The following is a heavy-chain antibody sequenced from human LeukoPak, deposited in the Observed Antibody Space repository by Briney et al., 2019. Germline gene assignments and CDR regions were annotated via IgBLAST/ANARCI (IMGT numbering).Heavy chain of an antibody. CDR1: GGSFSGFN. J-gene: IGHJ4*02. V-gene: IGHV4-34*01. CDR2: IHYTGGT. CDR3: ARGNILSGYCFDF. Sequence: PSETLSLTCGVYGGSFSGFNWNWIRQSPGKGLEWVGEIHYTGGTSYNPSLKSRATISIDTSRNQLSLKLSSVTAADTAVYYCARGNILSGYCFDFWGQGALVTVSS. D-gene: IGHD3-9*01.